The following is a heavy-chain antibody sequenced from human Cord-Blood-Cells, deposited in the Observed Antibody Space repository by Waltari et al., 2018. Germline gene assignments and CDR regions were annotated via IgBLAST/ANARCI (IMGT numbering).Heavy chain of an antibody. J-gene: IGHJ3*02. CDR3: ARQGSGSYDAFDI. CDR2: IYYSGST. V-gene: IGHV4-59*08. CDR1: GGSISSYF. D-gene: IGHD3-10*01. Sequence: QVQLQESGPGLVKPSEPLSLTCTVSGGSISSYFWSWIRQPPGKGLEWIGYIYYSGSTNYNPALKSRVTISVDTSKNQFSLKLSSVTAADTAVYYCARQGSGSYDAFDIWGQETMVTVSS.